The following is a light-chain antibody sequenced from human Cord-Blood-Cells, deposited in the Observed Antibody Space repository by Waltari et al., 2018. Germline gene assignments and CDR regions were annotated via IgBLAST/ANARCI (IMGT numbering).Light chain of an antibody. CDR1: QSVLYSSNYKNY. V-gene: IGKV4-1*01. J-gene: IGKJ3*01. CDR2: WAS. CDR3: QQYYSTPLT. Sequence: DIVMIKFTDSPDESLADRVNSNWMSSQSVLYSSNYKNYLAWYQQKPGQPPKLLIYWASTRESGVPDRFSGSGSGTDFTLTISSLQAEDVAVYYCQQYYSTPLTFGPGTKVDIK.